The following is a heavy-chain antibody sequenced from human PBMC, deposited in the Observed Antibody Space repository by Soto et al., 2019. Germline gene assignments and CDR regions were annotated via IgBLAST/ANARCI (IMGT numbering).Heavy chain of an antibody. CDR2: IVVGSGNT. CDR1: GFTFINAP. D-gene: IGHD5-12*01. V-gene: IGHV1-58*01. Sequence: RASVKVSSKASGFTFINAPVQWVQHARGQHHERIGWIVVGSGNTNYAQKFQERVALTRVLSTSTAYMELSSLSSEDTAVYYCAVGYSAYDAAVAGGLYYAMDVWGQGTTVAVSS. J-gene: IGHJ6*01. CDR3: AVGYSAYDAAVAGGLYYAMDV.